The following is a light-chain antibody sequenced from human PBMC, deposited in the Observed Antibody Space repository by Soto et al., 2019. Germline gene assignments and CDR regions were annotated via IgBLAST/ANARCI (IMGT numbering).Light chain of an antibody. CDR1: QDIQDA. CDR2: AAS. V-gene: IGKV1-17*01. Sequence: DIQMTQSPSSLSASVGDRVTITCRASQDIQDALGWYQQKPGKAPTRLIYAASSLQSGVPSRFRGSISGTQFTLTISSLQPEDFETYYCLQHDSNVWTFGQGTKVEIK. CDR3: LQHDSNVWT. J-gene: IGKJ1*01.